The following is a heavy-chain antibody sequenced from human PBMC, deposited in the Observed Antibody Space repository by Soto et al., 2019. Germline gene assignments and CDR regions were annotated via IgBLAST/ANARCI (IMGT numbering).Heavy chain of an antibody. D-gene: IGHD1-26*01. J-gene: IGHJ4*02. Sequence: ASVKVSCKASGYTFTSYDINWVRQAPGQGLEWMGWMNANNGNTDSAQKLQGRVTMTTDTSTSTAYMELRSLRSDDTAVYYCARTLPPIDYWGQGTLVTVSS. CDR1: GYTFTSYD. CDR3: ARTLPPIDY. CDR2: MNANNGNT. V-gene: IGHV1-18*01.